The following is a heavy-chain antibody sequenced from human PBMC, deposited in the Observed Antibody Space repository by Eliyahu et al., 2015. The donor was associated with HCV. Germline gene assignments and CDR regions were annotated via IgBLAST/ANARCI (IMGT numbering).Heavy chain of an antibody. CDR3: TTGAPGGXDYYLDV. J-gene: IGHJ6*03. CDR1: GFTFSKAW. Sequence: EVQLVESGGGLVKPGGSLXLSXAASGFTFSKAWMSWVRQAPGKGLEXIGRIKXKXDXGTTDYAAPVKGXFTISRDDSKSTLYLQMNSLKTEDTAVYYCTTGAPGGXDYYLDVWGQGTTVTVSS. V-gene: IGHV3-15*01. CDR2: IKXKXDXGTT. D-gene: IGHD1-26*01.